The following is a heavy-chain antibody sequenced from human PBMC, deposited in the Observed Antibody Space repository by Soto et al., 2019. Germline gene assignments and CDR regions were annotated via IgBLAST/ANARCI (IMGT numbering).Heavy chain of an antibody. CDR1: GFTFGDYG. CDR2: INWNGGST. Sequence: GGSLRLSCAASGFTFGDYGMSWVRQAPGKGLEWVSGINWNGGSTGYADFVKGRFTISRDNAKNSLYLQMNSLRAEDTALYYCARAAEIVVVPAAIKGGYFDYWGQGTLVTVSS. CDR3: ARAAEIVVVPAAIKGGYFDY. V-gene: IGHV3-20*04. D-gene: IGHD2-2*02. J-gene: IGHJ4*02.